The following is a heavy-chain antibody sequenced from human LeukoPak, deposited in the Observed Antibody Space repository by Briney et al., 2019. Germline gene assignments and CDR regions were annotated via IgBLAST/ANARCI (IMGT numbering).Heavy chain of an antibody. J-gene: IGHJ6*02. Sequence: GGSLRLSYAASGFTFSSYSMTWVRQAPGKGLEWVSSISSSSSYIYYADSVKGRFTISRDNAKNSLYLQMNSLRAEDTAVYYCARDPPAGHYYYYYGMDVWGQGTTVTVSS. CDR3: ARDPPAGHYYYYYGMDV. V-gene: IGHV3-21*01. D-gene: IGHD6-13*01. CDR2: ISSSSSYI. CDR1: GFTFSSYS.